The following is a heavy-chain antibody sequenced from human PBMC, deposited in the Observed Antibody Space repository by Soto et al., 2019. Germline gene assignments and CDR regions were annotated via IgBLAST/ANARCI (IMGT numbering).Heavy chain of an antibody. V-gene: IGHV2-70*01. Sequence: SGPTLVNPTQTLTLTCTFSGFSLTTSGMCVSWIRQPPGKALEWLALIDWDDDKSYSTSLKTRLTISKDTSKSQVVLTMTNMEPVDTAPYYCPRTRGYAAYYFDYWGQGTLVTVSS. J-gene: IGHJ4*02. CDR3: PRTRGYAAYYFDY. CDR2: IDWDDDK. D-gene: IGHD3-16*01. CDR1: GFSLTTSGMC.